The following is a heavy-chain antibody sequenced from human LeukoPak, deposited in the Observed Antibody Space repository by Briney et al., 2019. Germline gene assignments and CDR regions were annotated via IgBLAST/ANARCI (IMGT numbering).Heavy chain of an antibody. Sequence: PGGSLRLSCAASGFIFSNYEMNWVRKAPGKGLEWIAYISGSGSPNYYADSVKGRFTIYRDNANNSLYLHMNSLRAGDTAVYYCARDTSDYYFDYWGQGTLVTVSS. D-gene: IGHD2-21*02. CDR3: ARDTSDYYFDY. CDR1: GFIFSNYE. CDR2: ISGSGSPN. J-gene: IGHJ4*02. V-gene: IGHV3-48*03.